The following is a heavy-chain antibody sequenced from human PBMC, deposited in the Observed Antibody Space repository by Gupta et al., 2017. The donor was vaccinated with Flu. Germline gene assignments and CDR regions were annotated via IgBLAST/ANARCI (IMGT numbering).Heavy chain of an antibody. Sequence: EVQLLESGGNLAQPGGSLRLSCAASGLPFNNSPLSWVLQAPGKGVEWVSSIISGGSTYYADSVKGRFTISRDKSKNTLFLQMNSLRAEDTAVYYCAKHSYDFLYNWFDPWGQGTLVTVSS. D-gene: IGHD3-3*01. CDR2: IISGGST. CDR3: AKHSYDFLYNWFDP. V-gene: IGHV3-23*01. J-gene: IGHJ5*02. CDR1: GLPFNNSP.